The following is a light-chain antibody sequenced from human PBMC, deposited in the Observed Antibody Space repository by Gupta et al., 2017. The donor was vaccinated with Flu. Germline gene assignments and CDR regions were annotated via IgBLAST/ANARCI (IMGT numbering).Light chain of an antibody. J-gene: IGLJ1*01. CDR1: SSNIGAGFD. Sequence: QSVLTQPPSVSGAPGQRVTISCTGSSSNIGAGFDVHWFQHLPGTAPKLLINGDNNRPSGVPDRFSASKSGSSASLAITGLQAEDEADYYGQSYDSSLDGLYVFGTGTKVTVL. V-gene: IGLV1-40*01. CDR2: GDN. CDR3: QSYDSSLDGLYV.